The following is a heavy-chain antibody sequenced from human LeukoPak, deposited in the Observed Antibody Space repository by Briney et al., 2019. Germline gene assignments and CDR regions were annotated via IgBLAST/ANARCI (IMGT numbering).Heavy chain of an antibody. D-gene: IGHD4-23*01. CDR1: DDSITNNFYF. J-gene: IGHJ4*02. V-gene: IGHV4-39*01. CDR2: IYYSGTA. CDR3: ARHMVTGSQGFDY. Sequence: PWETLSLSCTVSDDSITNNFYFWGWIRQPPGTGLELIGTIYYSGTAYSHPSLRSRAPFSLNTSKNQFSLIRTSVTAAYTAVYDCARHMVTGSQGFDYWGQGNLVTVSS.